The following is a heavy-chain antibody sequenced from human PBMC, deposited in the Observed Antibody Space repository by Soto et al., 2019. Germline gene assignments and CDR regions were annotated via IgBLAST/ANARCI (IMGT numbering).Heavy chain of an antibody. D-gene: IGHD4-17*01. CDR1: WGSCVSGDYY. CDR3: ARIHFGDELSDYYYGMDV. Sequence: PLQTLSLRCTVLWGSCVSGDYYWSWVRQPPGKGLEWIGYIYYTGSTFNNPSLKSRVSISIDTSKTQFSLKLSSVTAADTAVYYCARIHFGDELSDYYYGMDVWGQGTTVTVSS. CDR2: IYYTGST. J-gene: IGHJ6*02. V-gene: IGHV4-30-4*08.